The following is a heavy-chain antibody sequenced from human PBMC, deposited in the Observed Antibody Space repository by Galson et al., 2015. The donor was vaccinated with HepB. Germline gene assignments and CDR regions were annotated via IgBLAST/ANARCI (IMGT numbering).Heavy chain of an antibody. CDR1: GFTFSSYG. V-gene: IGHV3-30*02. J-gene: IGHJ4*02. Sequence: SLRLSCAASGFTFSSYGMHWVRQAPGKGLEWVAFIRYDGSNKYYADSVKGRFTISRDNSKNTLYLQMNSLRAEDTAVYYCAKGPSYLGATAFDYWGQGTLVTVSS. CDR3: AKGPSYLGATAFDY. CDR2: IRYDGSNK. D-gene: IGHD1-26*01.